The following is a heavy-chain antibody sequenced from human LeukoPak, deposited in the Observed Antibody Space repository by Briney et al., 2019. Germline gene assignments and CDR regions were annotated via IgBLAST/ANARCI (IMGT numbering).Heavy chain of an antibody. CDR2: ISSSSSYI. Sequence: GGSLRLSCAASGFTFSSYSMNWVRQAPGKGLEWVSSISSSSSYIYYADSVKGRFTISRDNAKNSLYLQMNSLRAEDTAVYYCARDRIAAACMDVCGQGTTVTVSS. J-gene: IGHJ6*02. CDR3: ARDRIAAACMDV. D-gene: IGHD6-13*01. CDR1: GFTFSSYS. V-gene: IGHV3-21*01.